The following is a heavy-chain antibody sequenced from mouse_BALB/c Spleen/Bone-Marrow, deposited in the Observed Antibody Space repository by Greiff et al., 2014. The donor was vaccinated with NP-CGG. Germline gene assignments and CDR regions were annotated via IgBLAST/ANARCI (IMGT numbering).Heavy chain of an antibody. CDR2: IWSGGST. D-gene: IGHD1-1*01. Sequence: QVQLKESGPGLVQPSQSLSITCTVSGFSLTSYGVHWVRQSPGKGLEWLGVIWSGGSTDYNAALISRLSISKDYSKSQVFFKMNSLQADDTAIYYCARNEGLREDYAMDYWGQGTSVTVSS. J-gene: IGHJ4*01. CDR1: GFSLTSYG. CDR3: ARNEGLREDYAMDY. V-gene: IGHV2-4-1*01.